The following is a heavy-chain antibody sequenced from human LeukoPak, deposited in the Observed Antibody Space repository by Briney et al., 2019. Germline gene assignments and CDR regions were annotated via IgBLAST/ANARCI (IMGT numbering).Heavy chain of an antibody. CDR2: ITGSGSGT. D-gene: IGHD6-19*01. V-gene: IGHV3-23*01. CDR1: GFTFSNYA. CDR3: AIDPTVPGTADYFPH. Sequence: GGSLRLSCAASGFTFSNYAMSWFRQAPGKGLEWVSLITGSGSGTYYADSVKGRFTISRDNSKNTLDLQMNSLRAEDTAVYYCAIDPTVPGTADYFPHWGQGPVLTVSS. J-gene: IGHJ1*01.